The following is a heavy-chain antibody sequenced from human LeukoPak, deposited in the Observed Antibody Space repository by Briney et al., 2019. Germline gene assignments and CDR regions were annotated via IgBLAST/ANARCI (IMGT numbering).Heavy chain of an antibody. V-gene: IGHV3-48*01. Sequence: GGSLRLSCAASGFTFSSYSMNWVRQAPGKGLEWASYISSSSSTIYYADSVKGRFTISRDNAKNSLYLQMNSLRAEDTAVYYCARQPEYSSGWYRGAWYFDLWGRGTLVTVSS. CDR1: GFTFSSYS. D-gene: IGHD6-19*01. CDR2: ISSSSSTI. J-gene: IGHJ2*01. CDR3: ARQPEYSSGWYRGAWYFDL.